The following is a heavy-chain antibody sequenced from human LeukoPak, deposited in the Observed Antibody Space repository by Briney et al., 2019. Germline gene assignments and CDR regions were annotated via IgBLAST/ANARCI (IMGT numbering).Heavy chain of an antibody. Sequence: ASVKVSCKASAYTFTGYYMDWVRQAPGQGLEWMGWINPDSGGTNYAQKFQGRVTMTRDTSISTAYMEVSRLRSDDTAVYYCASERSGWYGNFDYWGQGTLVTVSS. CDR1: AYTFTGYY. CDR3: ASERSGWYGNFDY. CDR2: INPDSGGT. V-gene: IGHV1-2*02. D-gene: IGHD6-19*01. J-gene: IGHJ4*02.